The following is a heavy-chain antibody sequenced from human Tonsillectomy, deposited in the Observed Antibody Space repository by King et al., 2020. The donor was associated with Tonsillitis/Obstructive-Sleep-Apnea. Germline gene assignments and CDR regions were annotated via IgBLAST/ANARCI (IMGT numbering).Heavy chain of an antibody. CDR3: ARGRGGYYYDSSGYP. D-gene: IGHD3-22*01. J-gene: IGHJ4*02. CDR2: ISSSGSTI. Sequence: VQLVESGGGLVQPGGSLRLSCAASGFTFSSYEMNWVRQAPGKGLEWASYISSSGSTIYYADSVKGRFTISRDNAKNSLYLQMDSLRAEDTAVYYCARGRGGYYYDSSGYPWGQGTLVTVSP. V-gene: IGHV3-48*03. CDR1: GFTFSSYE.